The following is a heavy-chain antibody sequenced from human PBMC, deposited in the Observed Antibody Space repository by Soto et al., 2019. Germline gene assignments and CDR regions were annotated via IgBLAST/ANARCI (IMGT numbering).Heavy chain of an antibody. J-gene: IGHJ6*02. CDR1: GFTFSNAW. D-gene: IGHD6-13*01. V-gene: IGHV3-15*07. Sequence: EVQLVESGGGLVKPGGSLRLSCAASGFTFSNAWMNWVRQAPGKGLEWVGRIKSKTDGGTTDYAAPVKGRFTISRDDSKNTLYLQMNSLKTEDTAVYYCTTDYLDSSSWNYYYYGMDVWGQGTTVTVSS. CDR2: IKSKTDGGTT. CDR3: TTDYLDSSSWNYYYYGMDV.